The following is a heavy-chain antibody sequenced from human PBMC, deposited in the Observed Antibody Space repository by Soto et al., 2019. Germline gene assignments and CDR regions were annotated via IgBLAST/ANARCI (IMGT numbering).Heavy chain of an antibody. V-gene: IGHV4-59*08. CDR1: GGSISSYY. Sequence: SETLSLTCTVSGGSISSYYWSWIRQPPGKGLEWIGYIYYSGSTNYNPSLKSRVTISVDTSKNQFSLKLSSVTAADTAVYYCARLLAVADSDYWGQGTLVTVSS. J-gene: IGHJ4*02. D-gene: IGHD6-19*01. CDR2: IYYSGST. CDR3: ARLLAVADSDY.